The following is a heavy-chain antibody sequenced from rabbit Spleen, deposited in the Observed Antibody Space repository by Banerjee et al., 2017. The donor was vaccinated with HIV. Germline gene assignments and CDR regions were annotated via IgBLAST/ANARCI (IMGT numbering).Heavy chain of an antibody. V-gene: IGHV1S40*01. CDR1: GFSFSSGDW. CDR2: IDPIFTAT. Sequence: QSLEESGGDLVKPGASLTLTCTASGFSFSSGDWIYWVRQAPGKGLEWIGYIDPIFTATYYANWAKGRFTISKTSSTTVTLRMTSLTAADRAAYFCARDLVGVIGWNFYLWGPGTLVTVS. CDR3: ARDLVGVIGWNFYL. D-gene: IGHD1-1*01. J-gene: IGHJ6*01.